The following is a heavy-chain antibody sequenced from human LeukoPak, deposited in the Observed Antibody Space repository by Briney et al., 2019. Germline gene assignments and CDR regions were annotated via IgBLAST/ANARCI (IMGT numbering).Heavy chain of an antibody. CDR2: ISHSGRT. D-gene: IGHD3-22*01. CDR1: GGSISSSNW. V-gene: IGHV4-4*02. Sequence: SETLSLTCAVSGGSISSSNWWSWVRQPPGKGLEWIGEISHSGRTNYNPSLKSRVTISLDTSKNQFSLKLSSVTAADTAVYFCTMGYDSSPPYWGQGPLVTVSS. J-gene: IGHJ4*02. CDR3: TMGYDSSPPY.